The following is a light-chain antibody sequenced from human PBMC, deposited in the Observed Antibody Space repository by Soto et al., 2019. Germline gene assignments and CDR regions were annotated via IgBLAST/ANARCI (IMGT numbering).Light chain of an antibody. Sequence: EIVLTQSPATLSLSPGEIATLSCRASQSVSSYLAWYQQKPGQAPRLLIYDASNRATGIPARFSGSGSGTDFTLTISRLEPEDFALYYCQQYGSSPLTFGGGTKVDI. J-gene: IGKJ4*01. CDR3: QQYGSSPLT. V-gene: IGKV3-11*01. CDR2: DAS. CDR1: QSVSSY.